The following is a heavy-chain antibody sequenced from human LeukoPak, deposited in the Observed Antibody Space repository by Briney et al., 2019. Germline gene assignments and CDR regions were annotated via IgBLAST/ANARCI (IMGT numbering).Heavy chain of an antibody. V-gene: IGHV3-15*04. Sequence: GGSLRLSCAASGFTFNYAWMSWVRQVPGKGLGWVGQTVSEIDGGTTDYAAPVKGGFTISRDDSKSTLYLQMNSLKIEDTAVYYCTTDEDWNYARKDVWGQGATVIVSS. CDR3: TTDEDWNYARKDV. CDR2: TVSEIDGGTT. D-gene: IGHD1-7*01. CDR1: GFTFNYAW. J-gene: IGHJ6*02.